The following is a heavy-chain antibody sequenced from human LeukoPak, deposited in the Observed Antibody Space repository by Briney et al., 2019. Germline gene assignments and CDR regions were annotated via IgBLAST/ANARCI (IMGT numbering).Heavy chain of an antibody. CDR2: IYYSGST. CDR1: GGSISNYY. J-gene: IGHJ4*02. Sequence: PSETLSLTCTVSGGSISNYYWNWIRQPPGKGLEWIGYIYYSGSTNYNPSLKSRVTISVDTSKSHFSLKLSSVTAADTAVYYCARTTVTTPGFDYWGQGTLVTVSS. CDR3: ARTTVTTPGFDY. V-gene: IGHV4-59*01. D-gene: IGHD4-17*01.